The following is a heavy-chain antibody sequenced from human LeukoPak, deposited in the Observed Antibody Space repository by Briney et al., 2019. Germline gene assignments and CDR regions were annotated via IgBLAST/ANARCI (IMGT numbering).Heavy chain of an antibody. CDR3: ARPRGYAFDI. V-gene: IGHV3-30*04. J-gene: IGHJ3*02. Sequence: GGSLRLSCEASGFIFSTYAFHWVRQAPGKGPEWMAFITYDGSDTYSADSVKGRFTLSRDNSKNALYLQMNSLRTADTAVYYCARPRGYAFDIWGQGTMVTVSS. CDR1: GFIFSTYA. CDR2: ITYDGSDT. D-gene: IGHD3-10*01.